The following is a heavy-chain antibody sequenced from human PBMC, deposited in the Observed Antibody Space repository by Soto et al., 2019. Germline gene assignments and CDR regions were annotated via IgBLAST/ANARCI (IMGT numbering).Heavy chain of an antibody. CDR1: GGTFSSFAGYW. V-gene: IGHV5-10-1*01. CDR2: IDPSDSQT. CDR3: ARQIYDSDTGPNFQYYFDS. Sequence: GASVKVSFKASGGTFSSFAGYWITWVRQKPGEGLEWMGRIDPSDSQTYYSPSFRGHVTISVTKSITTVFLQWSSLRASDTAMYYCARQIYDSDTGPNFQYYFDSWGRGTPVTVSS. J-gene: IGHJ4*02. D-gene: IGHD3-22*01.